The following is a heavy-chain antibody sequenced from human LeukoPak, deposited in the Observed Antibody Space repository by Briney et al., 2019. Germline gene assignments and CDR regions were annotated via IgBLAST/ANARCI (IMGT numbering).Heavy chain of an antibody. CDR3: AREGGYSYDLLDY. CDR1: GFTFSSYW. Sequence: GGSLRLSCAASGFTFSSYWMSWVRQAPGKGLEWVAVISYDGSNKYYADSVKGRFTISRDNSKNTLYLQMNSLRAEDTAVYYCAREGGYSYDLLDYWGQGTLVTVSS. CDR2: ISYDGSNK. J-gene: IGHJ4*02. D-gene: IGHD5-18*01. V-gene: IGHV3-30*03.